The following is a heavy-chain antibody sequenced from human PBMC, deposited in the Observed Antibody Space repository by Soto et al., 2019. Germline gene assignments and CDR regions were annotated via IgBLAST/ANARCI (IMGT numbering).Heavy chain of an antibody. J-gene: IGHJ3*02. CDR2: VSHDGRNT. V-gene: IGHV3-30*18. Sequence: GESLKISCAASGFTFSDYAMHWVRQAPGKGLEWVAVVSHDGRNTHYADSVKGRFTISRDSSKNTVSLEMTSLRAEDTAVYYCAKGGRQWLVGATGAFDIWGQGTMVTVSS. CDR1: GFTFSDYA. D-gene: IGHD6-19*01. CDR3: AKGGRQWLVGATGAFDI.